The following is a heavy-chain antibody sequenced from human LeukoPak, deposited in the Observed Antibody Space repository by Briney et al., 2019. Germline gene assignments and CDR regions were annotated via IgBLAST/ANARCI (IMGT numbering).Heavy chain of an antibody. CDR1: GYTFTSYD. V-gene: IGHV1-8*01. CDR3: ARGSGYCSGGSCYVNWLDP. D-gene: IGHD2-15*01. Sequence: ASVKVSCKASGYTFTSYDINWVRQATGQGLEWMGWMNPNSGNTGYAQKFQGRVTMTRNTSISTAYMELSSLRSEDTAVYYCARGSGYCSGGSCYVNWLDPWGQGTLVTVSS. J-gene: IGHJ5*02. CDR2: MNPNSGNT.